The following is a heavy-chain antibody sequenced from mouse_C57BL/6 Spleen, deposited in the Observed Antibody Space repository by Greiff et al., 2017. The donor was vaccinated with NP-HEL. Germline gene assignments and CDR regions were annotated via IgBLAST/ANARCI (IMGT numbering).Heavy chain of an antibody. J-gene: IGHJ4*01. CDR1: GFTFSDYG. CDR3: ARKEIGLPQYYAMDY. Sequence: EVKLMESGGGLVKPGGSLKLSCAASGFTFSDYGMHWVRQAPEKGLEWVAYISSGRSTIYYADTVKGRFTISRDNAKNTLFLQMTSLRSEDTAMYYCARKEIGLPQYYAMDYWGQGTSVTVAS. CDR2: ISSGRSTI. D-gene: IGHD2-10*01. V-gene: IGHV5-17*01.